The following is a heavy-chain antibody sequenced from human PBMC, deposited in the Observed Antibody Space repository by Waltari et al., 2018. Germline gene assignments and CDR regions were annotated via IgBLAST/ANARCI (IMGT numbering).Heavy chain of an antibody. Sequence: EAQLVESGGGWVQPGGSLRLAWAGPGVTVGGDARHGGRQARGKGRGGVAGFRWKGERIGYADSVKGRLTISRHTAKESLYLQMNSLRPEDTALYYCGKDVSPGGLDLWGRGTLVSVSS. D-gene: IGHD3-10*01. CDR1: GVTVGGDA. CDR3: GKDVSPGGLDL. V-gene: IGHV3-9*01. CDR2: FRWKGERI. J-gene: IGHJ2*01.